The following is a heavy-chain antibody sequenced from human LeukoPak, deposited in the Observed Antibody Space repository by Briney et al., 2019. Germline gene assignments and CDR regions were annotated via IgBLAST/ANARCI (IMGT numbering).Heavy chain of an antibody. CDR2: ISSSGSTI. CDR1: GFTFSSYE. Sequence: GGSLRLSCAASGFTFSSYEMNWVRQAPGKGLEWVSYISSSGSTIYYADSVKGRFTISRDNSKNTLYLQMNSLRAEDTAAYYCARRAGGYSHPYDYWGQGILVTVSS. CDR3: ARRAGGYSHPYDY. V-gene: IGHV3-48*03. D-gene: IGHD4-23*01. J-gene: IGHJ4*02.